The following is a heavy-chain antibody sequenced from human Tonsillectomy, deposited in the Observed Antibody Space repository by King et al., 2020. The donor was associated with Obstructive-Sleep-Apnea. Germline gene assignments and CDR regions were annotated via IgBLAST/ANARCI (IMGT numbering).Heavy chain of an antibody. CDR1: GFTLRSYG. CDR3: TKGVAARGRGYYFDY. V-gene: IGHV3-33*06. CDR2: IWSDGSNK. J-gene: IGHJ4*02. Sequence: VQLVESGGSVVQPGRSLRLSCAASGFTLRSYGMHWVRQAPGKGLEWVAVIWSDGSNKYYSYSVKGRFTISRDNSKNTLYLQMNSLRAEDTAVYYCTKGVAARGRGYYFDYWGQGTLVTVSS. D-gene: IGHD6-6*01.